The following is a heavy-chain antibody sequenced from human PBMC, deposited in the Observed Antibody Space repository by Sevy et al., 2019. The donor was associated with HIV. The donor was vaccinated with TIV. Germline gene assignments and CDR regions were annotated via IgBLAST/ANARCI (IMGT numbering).Heavy chain of an antibody. CDR3: ARLVYSNYYYFDY. J-gene: IGHJ4*02. CDR2: IYYSGST. D-gene: IGHD4-4*01. CDR1: GDSISSSFYY. Sequence: SETLSLTCTVSGDSISSSFYYWGWIRQPPGKGLEWFGSIYYSGSTYYNPSLKSRVTVFVDTSKNQFSLNLSSVTAADTAIYYCARLVYSNYYYFDYWGQGTLVTVSS. V-gene: IGHV4-39*01.